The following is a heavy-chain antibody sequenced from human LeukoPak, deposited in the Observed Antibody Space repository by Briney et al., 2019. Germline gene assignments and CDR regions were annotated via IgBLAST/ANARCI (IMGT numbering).Heavy chain of an antibody. V-gene: IGHV4-38-2*02. CDR2: IYHSGST. J-gene: IGHJ4*02. CDR3: ARGVGLTQGGAFDY. D-gene: IGHD3-16*01. CDR1: GYSISSGFY. Sequence: SETLSLTCTVSGYSISSGFYWGWIRQPPGKGLEWIGSIYHSGSTHYNSSLKSRVTISVDTSKNQLSLKLSSVTAADTAVHYCARGVGLTQGGAFDYWGQGTLVTVSS.